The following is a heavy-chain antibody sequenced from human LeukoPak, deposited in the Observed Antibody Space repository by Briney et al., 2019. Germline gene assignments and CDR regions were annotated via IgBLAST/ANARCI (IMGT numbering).Heavy chain of an antibody. CDR3: AKNSDAYDSSGYYDY. Sequence: TGGSLRLSCAASGFTFSSYAMSWVRQAPGKGLEWVSAISGSGGSTYYADSVKGRFTISRDNSKNTLYLQMNSLRAEDTAVYYCAKNSDAYDSSGYYDYWGQGTLVTVSP. CDR2: ISGSGGST. CDR1: GFTFSSYA. D-gene: IGHD3-22*01. V-gene: IGHV3-23*01. J-gene: IGHJ4*02.